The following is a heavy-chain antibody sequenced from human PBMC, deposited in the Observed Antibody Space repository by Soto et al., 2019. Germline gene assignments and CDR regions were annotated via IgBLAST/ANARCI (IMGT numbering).Heavy chain of an antibody. Sequence: GASVKVSCKASGYTFTNYYMHWVRQAPGQGLEWMGIIYPSGGSTRNAQKSQGKVTMTRDTSTSTVYMELSSLRSEDTAVYYCARDFSGPMDYWGRGTLVTVSS. V-gene: IGHV1-46*01. D-gene: IGHD3-10*01. CDR1: GYTFTNYY. CDR2: IYPSGGST. J-gene: IGHJ4*02. CDR3: ARDFSGPMDY.